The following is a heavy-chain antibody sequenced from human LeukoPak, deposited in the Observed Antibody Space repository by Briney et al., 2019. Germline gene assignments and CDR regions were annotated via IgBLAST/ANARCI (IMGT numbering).Heavy chain of an antibody. J-gene: IGHJ3*02. Sequence: QSGGSLRLSCAASGYTFSSYWMSWVRQVPGKGLRWVANIKQDGSEKDYVDSVKGRFTISRDNAKNSLYLQMNSLRAEDTAVYYCAKGAISGSYSPDDAFDIWGQGTMVTVSS. CDR1: GYTFSSYW. CDR2: IKQDGSEK. V-gene: IGHV3-7*03. D-gene: IGHD1-26*01. CDR3: AKGAISGSYSPDDAFDI.